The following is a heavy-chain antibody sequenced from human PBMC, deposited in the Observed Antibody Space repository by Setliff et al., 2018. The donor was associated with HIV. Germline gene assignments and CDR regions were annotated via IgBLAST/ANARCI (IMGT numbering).Heavy chain of an antibody. V-gene: IGHV4-39*01. J-gene: IGHJ4*02. D-gene: IGHD3-3*01. CDR3: ARSIVPVASGYYYFEY. CDR1: GASSSTRGYY. CDR2: IYHTGST. Sequence: SETLSLTCAVSGASSSTRGYYWGWIRQPPGNGLEWIGSIYHTGSTYYKPSLKSRVTISVDTSKNQFSLRLSSVAAGDTAVYYCARSIVPVASGYYYFEYWGQGTLVTVSS.